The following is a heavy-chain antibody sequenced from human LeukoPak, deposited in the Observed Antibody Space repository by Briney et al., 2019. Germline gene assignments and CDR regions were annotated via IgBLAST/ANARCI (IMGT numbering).Heavy chain of an antibody. CDR2: IKQDGSEK. CDR3: ARDSAGNDY. V-gene: IGHV3-7*01. Sequence: GGSLRLSCAASGFTFSTYWMSWVRQAPGKGLEWVASIKQDGSEKYYVDSVKGRFTISSDNAKNSLYLQMNSLRAEDTAMYYCARDSAGNDYWGQGTLVTVSS. D-gene: IGHD6-13*01. J-gene: IGHJ4*02. CDR1: GFTFSTYW.